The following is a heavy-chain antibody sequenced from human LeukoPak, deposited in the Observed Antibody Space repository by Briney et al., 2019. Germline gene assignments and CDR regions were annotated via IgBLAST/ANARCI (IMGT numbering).Heavy chain of an antibody. D-gene: IGHD6-13*01. Sequence: SETQSLTCTVSGGSISSYYWSWIRQPPGKGLEWIGYIYYSGSTNYNPSLKSRVTISVDTSKNQFSLKLSSVTAADTAVYYCAREGIAAAGNRNWFDPWGQGTLVTVSS. V-gene: IGHV4-59*12. J-gene: IGHJ5*02. CDR2: IYYSGST. CDR1: GGSISSYY. CDR3: AREGIAAAGNRNWFDP.